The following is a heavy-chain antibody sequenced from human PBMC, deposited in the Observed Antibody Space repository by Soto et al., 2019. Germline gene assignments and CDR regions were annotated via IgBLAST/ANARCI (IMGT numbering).Heavy chain of an antibody. CDR3: ARPRGYSYGSRAYYFDY. CDR2: IYYSGST. V-gene: IGHV4-39*01. Sequence: PSETLSLTCTVSGGSISSSSYYWGWIRQPPGKGLEWIGSIYYSGSTYYNPSLKSRVTISVDTSKNQFSLKLSSVTAADTAVYYCARPRGYSYGSRAYYFDYWGQGTLVTVSS. D-gene: IGHD5-18*01. CDR1: GGSISSSSYY. J-gene: IGHJ4*02.